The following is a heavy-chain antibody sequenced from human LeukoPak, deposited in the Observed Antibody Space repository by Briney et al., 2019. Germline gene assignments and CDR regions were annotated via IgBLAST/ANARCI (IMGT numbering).Heavy chain of an antibody. CDR3: ARHSQGALFDY. CDR2: IYGGDSGS. D-gene: IGHD1-26*01. J-gene: IGHJ4*02. V-gene: IGHV5-51*01. Sequence: GESLKISCKASGFRISNYWIGWVRQMPGEGLEWMGIIYGGDSGSRYSPFFEGQVTVSADKSINTAYMYWGSLKASDTAVYYCARHSQGALFDYWGQGTLVTVSS. CDR1: GFRISNYW.